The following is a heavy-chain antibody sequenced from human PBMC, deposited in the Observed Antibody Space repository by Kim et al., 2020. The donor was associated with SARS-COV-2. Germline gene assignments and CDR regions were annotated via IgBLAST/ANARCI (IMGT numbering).Heavy chain of an antibody. J-gene: IGHJ6*02. V-gene: IGHV4-39*01. CDR3: ARLFYGMDV. Sequence: GNTHYNSALKSRVTISVDTSTNPFSLKLSSVTAADTAVYYCARLFYGMDVWGQGTTVTVSS. CDR2: GNT.